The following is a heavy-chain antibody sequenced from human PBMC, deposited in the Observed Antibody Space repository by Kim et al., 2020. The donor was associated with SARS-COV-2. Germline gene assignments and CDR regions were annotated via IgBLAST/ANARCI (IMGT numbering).Heavy chain of an antibody. CDR3: SVRTRFDY. Sequence: GGSLRLSCAASGFTFSSYGMHWVRQAPGKGLEWVAVISYDGSNKYYADSVKGRFTISRDNSKNTLYLQMNSLRAEDTAVYYCSVRTRFDYWGQGTLVTVS. J-gene: IGHJ4*02. V-gene: IGHV3-33*05. CDR1: GFTFSSYG. D-gene: IGHD3-10*01. CDR2: ISYDGSNK.